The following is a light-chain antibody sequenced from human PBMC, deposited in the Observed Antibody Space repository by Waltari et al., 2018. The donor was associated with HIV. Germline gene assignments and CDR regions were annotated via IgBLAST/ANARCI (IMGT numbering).Light chain of an antibody. J-gene: IGLJ3*02. CDR2: EVT. V-gene: IGLV2-8*01. Sequence: QSALTQPPSASGSPGQSVTISCTGTSSDVGGHNYVSWYQQYAGKVPKLMLYEVTKRPSGVPGRFSGSKSGNTASLTVSGLQAEDEADYYCSSFAGSNWVFGGGTKPTVL. CDR1: SSDVGGHNY. CDR3: SSFAGSNWV.